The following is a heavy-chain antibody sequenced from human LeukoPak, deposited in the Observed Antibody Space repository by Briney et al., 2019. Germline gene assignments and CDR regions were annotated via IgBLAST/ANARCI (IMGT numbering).Heavy chain of an antibody. CDR3: ARGLSAIVH. CDR1: GGSFSGYY. J-gene: IGHJ4*02. CDR2: INHSGST. Sequence: SETLSLTCAVYGGSFSGYYWSWIRQPPGKGLEWIGEINHSGSTNYNPSLKSRVTISVDTSKNQFSLKLSSVTAADSAVYYCARGLSAIVHWGQGTLVTVSS. V-gene: IGHV4-34*01. D-gene: IGHD2-21*02.